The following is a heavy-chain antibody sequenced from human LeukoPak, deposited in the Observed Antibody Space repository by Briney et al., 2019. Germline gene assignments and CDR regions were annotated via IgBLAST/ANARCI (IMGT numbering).Heavy chain of an antibody. CDR1: GFTFSNAW. Sequence: GGSLRLSCAASGFTFSNAWMSWVRQAPGKGLEWVGRIKSKTDGGTTDYAAPVKGRFTISRDDSKNTLYLQMNSLRAADTAVYYCARDKGTSYLSSFDYWGQGTLVTASS. V-gene: IGHV3-15*01. CDR2: IKSKTDGGTT. CDR3: ARDKGTSYLSSFDY. J-gene: IGHJ4*02. D-gene: IGHD6-6*01.